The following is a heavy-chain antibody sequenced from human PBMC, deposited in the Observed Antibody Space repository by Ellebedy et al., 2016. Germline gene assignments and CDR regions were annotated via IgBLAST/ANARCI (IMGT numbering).Heavy chain of an antibody. Sequence: GGSLRLSCAASGFTFSSYWMSWVRQAPGKGLEWVANINQDGSEKYYVDSVKGRFTISRDNAKNSLYLQMNSLRAEDTAVYFCAGRGIGSSWYGSDYWGQGTLVTVSS. CDR2: INQDGSEK. V-gene: IGHV3-7*05. D-gene: IGHD6-19*01. J-gene: IGHJ4*02. CDR1: GFTFSSYW. CDR3: AGRGIGSSWYGSDY.